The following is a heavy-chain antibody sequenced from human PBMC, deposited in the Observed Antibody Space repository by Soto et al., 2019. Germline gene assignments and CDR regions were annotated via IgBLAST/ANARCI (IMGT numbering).Heavy chain of an antibody. CDR2: ISAYNGNT. D-gene: IGHD2-2*01. CDR3: ARIVGYIVVVPAARGSHWFDP. V-gene: IGHV1-18*01. J-gene: IGHJ5*02. CDR1: GYTFTSYG. Sequence: ASVKVSCKASGYTFTSYGISWVRQAPGQGLEWMGWISAYNGNTNYAQKLQGRVTMTTDTSTSTAYMELRSLRSDDTAVYYCARIVGYIVVVPAARGSHWFDPWGQGTLVTVSS.